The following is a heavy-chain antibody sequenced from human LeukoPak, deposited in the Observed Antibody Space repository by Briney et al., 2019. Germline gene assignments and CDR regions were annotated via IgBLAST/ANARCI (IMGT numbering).Heavy chain of an antibody. D-gene: IGHD6-19*01. CDR3: ARVGRQWLVSDYYYYGMDV. CDR2: IYTSGST. J-gene: IGHJ6*02. CDR1: GGSISSYY. V-gene: IGHV4-4*07. Sequence: SETLSLTCTVSGGSISSYYWSWIRQPAGKGLEWIGRIYTSGSTNYNPSLKSRVTMSVDTSKNQFSLKLSSVTAADTAVYYCARVGRQWLVSDYYYYGMDVWGQGTTVTVSS.